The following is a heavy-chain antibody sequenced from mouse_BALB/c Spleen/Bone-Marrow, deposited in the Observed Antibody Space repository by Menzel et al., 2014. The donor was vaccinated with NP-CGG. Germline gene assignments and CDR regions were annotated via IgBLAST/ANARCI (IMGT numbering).Heavy chain of an antibody. J-gene: IGHJ3*01. Sequence: EVQLQQSGAELVKPGASVKLPCTASGFNIKDTYMHWVKQRPEQGLEWIGRIDPANCNTKYDPKFQGKATITADTSSNTAYLQLSSLTSEDTAVYYCAAYYYGTYGFAYWGQGTLVTVSA. CDR3: AAYYYGTYGFAY. CDR1: GFNIKDTY. D-gene: IGHD1-1*01. V-gene: IGHV14-3*02. CDR2: IDPANCNT.